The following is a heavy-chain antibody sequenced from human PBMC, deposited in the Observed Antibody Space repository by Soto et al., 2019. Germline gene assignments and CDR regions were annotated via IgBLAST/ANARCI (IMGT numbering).Heavy chain of an antibody. CDR2: IYSSGAT. V-gene: IGHV3-53*01. CDR1: GFIVSHNY. D-gene: IGHD1-20*01. J-gene: IGHJ4*02. CDR3: ARGITGTPFDY. Sequence: SGGSLRLSCIPSGFIVSHNYMSWVRQAPGTGLEWVSVIYSSGATYYADSVKGRFTISRDDSKNTLYLQMNSLRAEDTAVYYCARGITGTPFDYWGQGTLVTVYS.